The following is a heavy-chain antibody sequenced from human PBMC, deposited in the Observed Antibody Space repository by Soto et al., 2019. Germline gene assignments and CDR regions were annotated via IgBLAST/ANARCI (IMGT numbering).Heavy chain of an antibody. Sequence: EMLLLESGGGLVQPGGSLRLSCAASGFTFSNSAMTWVRQAPGKGLEWVSSIGGSYGDTSYADSMKGRFTISRDNSQAPLYLRTTGGRAEDTGVYYGSSTPWRPGGQGTRVTVSS. CDR2: IGGSYGDT. J-gene: IGHJ4*02. CDR1: GFTFSNSA. CDR3: SSTPWRP. V-gene: IGHV3-23*01. D-gene: IGHD6-25*01.